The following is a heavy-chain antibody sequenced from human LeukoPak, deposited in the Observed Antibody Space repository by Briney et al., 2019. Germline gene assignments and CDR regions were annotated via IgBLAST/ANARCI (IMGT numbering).Heavy chain of an antibody. J-gene: IGHJ6*03. CDR2: IYSGGAT. D-gene: IGHD2-2*01. CDR3: ARANIVVVPGATTYYYYYMDA. CDR1: GFAVSNNY. Sequence: GGSLRLSCAASGFAVSNNYMSWVRQAPGKGLEWVSIIYSGGATYYADSVKGRFTISRDNSKNTLSLQMNSLRVEDTAVYYCARANIVVVPGATTYYYYYMDAWGKGTTVTVSS. V-gene: IGHV3-53*01.